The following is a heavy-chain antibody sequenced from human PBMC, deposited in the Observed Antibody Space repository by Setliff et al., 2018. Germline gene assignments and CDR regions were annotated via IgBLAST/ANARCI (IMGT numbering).Heavy chain of an antibody. D-gene: IGHD2-15*01. V-gene: IGHV5-51*01. CDR3: AKASVWVVDANCGSFDV. Sequence: PGESLKISCKGSGYRFTTYWIGWVRQMPGKGLEWMGIVFSGDSDTRYSPSFQGQVTMSADKSINTAYMELSSLTSDDTATYYCAKASVWVVDANCGSFDVWGQGTVVTVSS. CDR2: VFSGDSDT. CDR1: GYRFTTYW. J-gene: IGHJ3*01.